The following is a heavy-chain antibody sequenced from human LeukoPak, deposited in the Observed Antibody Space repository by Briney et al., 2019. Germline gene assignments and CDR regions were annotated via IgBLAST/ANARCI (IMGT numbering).Heavy chain of an antibody. V-gene: IGHV3-23*01. CDR2: LDTTGAST. J-gene: IGHJ4*02. Sequence: GGSLRLSCAASGFFFSNNAMSWVRQAPGKGLEWVSSLDTTGASTFFADSVRGRFIVSRDNSKNTLYLQMNSLRVEDTAMYYCAKAGTQQWLLFVGVYWGQGALVTVSS. CDR1: GFFFSNNA. CDR3: AKAGTQQWLLFVGVY. D-gene: IGHD6-19*01.